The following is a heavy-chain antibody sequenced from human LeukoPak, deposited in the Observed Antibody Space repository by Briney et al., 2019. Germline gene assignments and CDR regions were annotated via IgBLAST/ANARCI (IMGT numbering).Heavy chain of an antibody. CDR1: GGTFSSYA. Sequence: ASVKVSCKVSGGTFSSYAISWVRQAPGQGLEWMGGIIPIFGTANYAQKFQGRVTITADKSTSTAYMELSSLRSEDTAVYYCARGGRAYCSSTSCYGAFDIWGQGTMVTVSS. J-gene: IGHJ3*02. D-gene: IGHD2-2*01. CDR3: ARGGRAYCSSTSCYGAFDI. V-gene: IGHV1-69*06. CDR2: IIPIFGTA.